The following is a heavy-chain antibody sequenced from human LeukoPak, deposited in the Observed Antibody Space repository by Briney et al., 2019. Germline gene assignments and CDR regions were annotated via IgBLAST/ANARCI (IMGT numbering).Heavy chain of an antibody. CDR1: GYTFTSYG. CDR2: ISAYNGST. D-gene: IGHD3-10*01. J-gene: IGHJ4*02. Sequence: ASVKVSCKASGYTFTSYGISWVRQAPGQGLEWMGWISAYNGSTNYAQKLQGRVTMTTDTSTSTAYMELRSLRSDDTAVYYCAREGINYGSGSYYSDYWGQGTLVTVSS. CDR3: AREGINYGSGSYYSDY. V-gene: IGHV1-18*01.